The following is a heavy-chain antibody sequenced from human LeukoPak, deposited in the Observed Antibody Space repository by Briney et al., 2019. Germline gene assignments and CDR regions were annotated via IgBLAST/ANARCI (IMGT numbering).Heavy chain of an antibody. Sequence: SVKVSCKASGGTFSSYAISWVRQAPGQGLEWMGRIIPILSIANYAQKFQGRVTITADKSTSTAYMELSSLRSEDTAVYYCARDHDSRGGNWFDPWGQGTLVTVSS. J-gene: IGHJ5*02. CDR2: IIPILSIA. D-gene: IGHD6-19*01. CDR1: GGTFSSYA. V-gene: IGHV1-69*04. CDR3: ARDHDSRGGNWFDP.